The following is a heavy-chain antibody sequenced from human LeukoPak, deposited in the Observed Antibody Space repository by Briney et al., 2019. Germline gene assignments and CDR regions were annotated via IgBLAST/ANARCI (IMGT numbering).Heavy chain of an antibody. CDR2: IYSGGST. D-gene: IGHD5-18*01. CDR1: GFTVSSNY. CDR3: AREMWDSYGYVDY. Sequence: GGSLRLSCAASGFTVSSNYMSWVRQAPGKGLEWVSVIYSGGSTYYADSVKGRFTISRDNSKNTLYLQMNSLGAEDTAVYYCAREMWDSYGYVDYWGQGTLVTVSS. J-gene: IGHJ4*02. V-gene: IGHV3-66*01.